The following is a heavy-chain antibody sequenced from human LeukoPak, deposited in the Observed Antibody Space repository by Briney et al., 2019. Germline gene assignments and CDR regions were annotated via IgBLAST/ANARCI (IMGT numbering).Heavy chain of an antibody. CDR1: GYTFTGYY. D-gene: IGHD6-19*01. CDR3: ARVFSKGIAVAGTQRGLGY. V-gene: IGHV1-2*06. CDR2: INPNSGST. J-gene: IGHJ4*02. Sequence: ASVTASCKASGYTFTGYYMHWVRQAPGQGLERMGRINPNSGSTNYAQKFQGTVPMTRDSSISTAYMELSRLRSDDTAVYYCARVFSKGIAVAGTQRGLGYWGQGTLVTVSS.